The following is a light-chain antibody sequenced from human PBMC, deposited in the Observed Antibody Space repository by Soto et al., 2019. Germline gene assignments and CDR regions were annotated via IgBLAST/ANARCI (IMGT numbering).Light chain of an antibody. V-gene: IGLV2-23*01. J-gene: IGLJ2*01. CDR2: EGS. Sequence: QSVLTQPASVSGSPGQSITISCTGTSSDVGSYNLVSWYQQHPGKAPKLMIYEGSKRPSGVSNRLSGSKSGNTASLTFSGLPAEDEADYYCCSYAGSSAHVVFGGGTKLTV. CDR1: SSDVGSYNL. CDR3: CSYAGSSAHVV.